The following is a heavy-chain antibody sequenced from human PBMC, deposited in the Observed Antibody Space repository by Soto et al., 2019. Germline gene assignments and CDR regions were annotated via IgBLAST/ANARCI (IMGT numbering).Heavy chain of an antibody. CDR2: IHPYSGGT. Sequence: QVQLVQAGAEVKKPGASVKVSCKGSGYTFTDHYLHWVRQAPGQGAEWMGWIHPYSGGTRYGQKFQRRVHMTSDASINTAFMELSSLRSHDRAIYFCARDRPGLATYDGLAVWGQGATVTGSS. D-gene: IGHD3-16*01. CDR1: GYTFTDHY. V-gene: IGHV1-2*02. J-gene: IGHJ6*02. CDR3: ARDRPGLATYDGLAV.